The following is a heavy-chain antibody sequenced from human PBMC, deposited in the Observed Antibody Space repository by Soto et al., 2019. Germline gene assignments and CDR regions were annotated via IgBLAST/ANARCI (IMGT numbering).Heavy chain of an antibody. D-gene: IGHD1-7*01. CDR3: ARGGRAYNWNYAPGYYYYGIDV. Sequence: PSQTLSLTCAISGDSVSSNSAAWNWIRQSPSRGLEWLGRTYYRSKWYNDYAVSVKSRITINPDTSKNQLSLQLNSVTPEDTAVYYCARGGRAYNWNYAPGYYYYGIDVWGQGTTVTVSS. CDR1: GDSVSSNSAA. CDR2: TYYRSKWYN. V-gene: IGHV6-1*01. J-gene: IGHJ6*02.